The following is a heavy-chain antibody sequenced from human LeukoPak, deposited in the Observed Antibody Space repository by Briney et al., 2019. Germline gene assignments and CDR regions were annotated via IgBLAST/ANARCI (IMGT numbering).Heavy chain of an antibody. J-gene: IGHJ4*02. Sequence: ASVKVSFKASGYTFTVYYMHWVRQAPGQGLEWMGWINPNSGGTNYAQKFQGRVTMTRDTSISTAYMELSRLRSDDTAVYYCASPVGSRYYDSSGYFFGGPLDYWGQGTLVTVSS. CDR3: ASPVGSRYYDSSGYFFGGPLDY. CDR2: INPNSGGT. CDR1: GYTFTVYY. V-gene: IGHV1-2*02. D-gene: IGHD3-22*01.